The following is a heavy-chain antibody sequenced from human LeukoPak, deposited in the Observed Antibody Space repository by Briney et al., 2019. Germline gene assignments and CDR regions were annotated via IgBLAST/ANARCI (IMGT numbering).Heavy chain of an antibody. CDR3: ARDRQYTSAWLAPSSTYAFDI. D-gene: IGHD6-19*01. V-gene: IGHV1-69*06. J-gene: IGHJ3*02. Sequence: SVKVSCKASGGTFSSYAISWVRQAPGQGLEWMGGIIPIFGTANYAQKFQGRVTITADKSTSTAYMEPSSLRSEDTAVYYCARDRQYTSAWLAPSSTYAFDIWGPGTMVTVSS. CDR1: GGTFSSYA. CDR2: IIPIFGTA.